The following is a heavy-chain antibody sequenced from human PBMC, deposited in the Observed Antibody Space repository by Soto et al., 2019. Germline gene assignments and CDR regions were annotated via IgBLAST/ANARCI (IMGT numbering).Heavy chain of an antibody. CDR1: GGSISSSSYY. CDR2: IYDSGTT. V-gene: IGHV4-39*01. J-gene: IGHJ4*02. CDR3: ARHRGYYDILTGYSTQLNFDY. D-gene: IGHD3-9*01. Sequence: SETLSVTCTFSGGSISSSSYYWGGLRQPPGMGLDCIGSIYDSGTTYYNPSLKSRVTISVDTSKNQFSLKLSSVTAADTAVYYCARHRGYYDILTGYSTQLNFDYWGQGTLVTVSS.